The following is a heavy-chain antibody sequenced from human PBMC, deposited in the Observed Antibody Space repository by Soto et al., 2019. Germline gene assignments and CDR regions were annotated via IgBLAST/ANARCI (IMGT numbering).Heavy chain of an antibody. V-gene: IGHV1-69*01. Sequence: QVELVQSGAEVKKPGPSVKASAKALGGNLITFAISWCRQAPGQGLEWMGEIIPISSTTKSAHKFQDRVTISADGSSSTVHMELRSLKSEDTAIYFCAKKLGIDPFGSYGLDVWGQGTTVTVSS. CDR1: GGNLITFA. D-gene: IGHD7-27*01. CDR2: IIPISSTT. J-gene: IGHJ6*02. CDR3: AKKLGIDPFGSYGLDV.